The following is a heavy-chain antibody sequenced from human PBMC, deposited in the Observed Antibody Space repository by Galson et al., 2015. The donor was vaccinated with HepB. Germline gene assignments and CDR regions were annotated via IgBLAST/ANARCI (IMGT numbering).Heavy chain of an antibody. V-gene: IGHV1-2*06. CDR3: ARGSRLIWTGHSEFEF. D-gene: IGHD3/OR15-3a*01. J-gene: IGHJ4*02. CDR1: GYTFIGYY. Sequence: SVKVSCKASGYTFIGYYLHWVRQAPGQGLEWMGRINSQSGGTNYAQKFQGRVTMTRATSVSTVYMELTRLRPDATATYYCARGSRLIWTGHSEFEFWGQGTLIAVSS. CDR2: INSQSGGT.